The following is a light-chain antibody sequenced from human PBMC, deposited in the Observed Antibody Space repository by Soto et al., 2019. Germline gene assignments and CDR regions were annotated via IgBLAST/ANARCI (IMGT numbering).Light chain of an antibody. CDR3: SSYTSSRTRV. CDR1: SYDVGCHNS. V-gene: IGLV2-14*03. Sequence: QSVLTQPASVSGSPGQSISISCTGTSYDVGCHNSVSWYQHHPGKAPKIMIYDVSYRPSGVSNRFSGSKSGNTASLTISGLQAEDEADYYCSSYTSSRTRVFGGGTKLTVL. CDR2: DVS. J-gene: IGLJ2*01.